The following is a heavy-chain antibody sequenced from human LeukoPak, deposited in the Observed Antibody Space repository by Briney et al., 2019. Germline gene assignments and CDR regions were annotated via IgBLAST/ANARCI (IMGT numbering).Heavy chain of an antibody. CDR2: ISYDGSNK. D-gene: IGHD4-17*01. CDR1: GFTFSDYW. V-gene: IGHV3-30*18. Sequence: GGSLRLSCAASGFTFSDYWMHWVRQAPGKGLEWVAVISYDGSNKYYADSVKGRFTISRDNSKNTLYLQMNSLRAEDTAVYYCAKVGMTTVTTYYYYGMDVWGQGTTVTVSS. CDR3: AKVGMTTVTTYYYYGMDV. J-gene: IGHJ6*02.